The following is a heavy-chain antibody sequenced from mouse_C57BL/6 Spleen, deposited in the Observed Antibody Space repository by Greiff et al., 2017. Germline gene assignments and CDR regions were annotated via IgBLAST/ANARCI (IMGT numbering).Heavy chain of an antibody. Sequence: EVQLVESEGGLVQPGSSMKLSCTASGFTFSDYYMAWVRQVPEKGLEWVANINYDGSSTYYLDSLKSRFIISRDNAKNILYLQMSSLKSEDTATYYCARENYSKFDYWGQGTTLTVSS. CDR3: ARENYSKFDY. CDR1: GFTFSDYY. V-gene: IGHV5-16*01. J-gene: IGHJ2*01. CDR2: INYDGSST. D-gene: IGHD2-5*01.